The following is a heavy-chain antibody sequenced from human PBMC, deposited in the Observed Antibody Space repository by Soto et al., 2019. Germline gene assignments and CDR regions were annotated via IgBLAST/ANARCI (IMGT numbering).Heavy chain of an antibody. CDR3: ARGGREVPRIPYDT. CDR1: GYTFTDYY. D-gene: IGHD3-16*01. V-gene: IGHV1-2*02. J-gene: IGHJ5*02. CDR2: SNPNVGGT. Sequence: QVQLVQSGAEVKKPGASVYVSCKASGYTFTDYYVHWVRQAPGQGLEWMGWSNPNVGGTNYARKFQGRVTMTRDTSLSTVYMKLTRLSPDATAIYYCARGGREVPRIPYDTWGQGTRVTVSS.